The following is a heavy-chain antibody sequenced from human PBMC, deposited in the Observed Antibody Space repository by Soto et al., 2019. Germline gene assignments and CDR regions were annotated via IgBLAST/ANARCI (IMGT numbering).Heavy chain of an antibody. J-gene: IGHJ6*02. Sequence: QVQLVQSGAEVKKPGSSVKVSCKASVGTFSSHGISWVRQAPGQGLEWMGGIVPIFGTADDAQRFRGRVTITADESTSTAYMELSSLRSEDTAVYYCARGRYSGYDMPDTYYYYNYGMDVWGQGTTVTVSS. CDR2: IVPIFGTA. CDR1: VGTFSSHG. V-gene: IGHV1-69*12. D-gene: IGHD5-12*01. CDR3: ARGRYSGYDMPDTYYYYNYGMDV.